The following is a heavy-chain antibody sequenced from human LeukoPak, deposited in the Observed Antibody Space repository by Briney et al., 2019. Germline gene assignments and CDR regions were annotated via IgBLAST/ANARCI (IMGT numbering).Heavy chain of an antibody. D-gene: IGHD6-13*01. J-gene: IGHJ4*02. CDR1: GGSISSSNW. Sequence: SETLSLTCAVSGGSISSSNWWSWVRQPPGKGLEWIGEIHHSGSKNYSPSLNSRVTISVDKSKSQFSLKLASVTVADTALYYCAWKTTAAAGTFDYWGQGTLVTVSS. CDR3: AWKTTAAAGTFDY. V-gene: IGHV4-4*02. CDR2: IHHSGSK.